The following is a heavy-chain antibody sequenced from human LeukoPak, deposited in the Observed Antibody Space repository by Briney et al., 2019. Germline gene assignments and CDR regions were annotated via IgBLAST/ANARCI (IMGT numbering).Heavy chain of an antibody. D-gene: IGHD3-9*01. V-gene: IGHV1-69*13. CDR2: IIPLKGTS. Sequence: GASVKVSCKASGGTLSDHVTSWVRQAPGHGLEWMGGIIPLKGTSKLTQKLQDRATISADESTNTVYMEVRSLRSEDTALYYCATYDVLTGFEYWGQGTLVIVSS. CDR1: GGTLSDHV. CDR3: ATYDVLTGFEY. J-gene: IGHJ4*02.